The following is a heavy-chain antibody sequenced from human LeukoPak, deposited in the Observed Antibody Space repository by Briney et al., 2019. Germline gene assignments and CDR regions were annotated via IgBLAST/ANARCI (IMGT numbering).Heavy chain of an antibody. CDR3: ARVGRSSGDAFDI. J-gene: IGHJ3*02. V-gene: IGHV3-7*01. CDR2: IKQDGSEK. Sequence: PGGSLRLSCAASGFTFSSYWMSWVRQAPGKGLQWVANIKQDGSEKYYVDSVKGRFTISRDNAKNSLYLQMNSLRAEDTAVYYCARVGRSSGDAFDIWGQGTMVTVSS. D-gene: IGHD6-25*01. CDR1: GFTFSSYW.